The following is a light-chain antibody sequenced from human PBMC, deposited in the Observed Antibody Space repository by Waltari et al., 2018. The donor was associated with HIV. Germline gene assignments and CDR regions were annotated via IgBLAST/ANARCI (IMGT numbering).Light chain of an antibody. Sequence: QSALTQPPSASGSPAQSVTLSCTGTSSDVGGYTYVPWHQQHPGKAPKLMIYDVIKRPSGVPDRFSGSKSGNTASLTVSGLQPEDEADYYCSSHAGSKVVFGGGTRLTVL. CDR2: DVI. J-gene: IGLJ2*01. V-gene: IGLV2-8*01. CDR1: SSDVGGYTY. CDR3: SSHAGSKVV.